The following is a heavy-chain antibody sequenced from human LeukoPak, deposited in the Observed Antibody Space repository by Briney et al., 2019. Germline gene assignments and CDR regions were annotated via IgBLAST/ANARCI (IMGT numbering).Heavy chain of an antibody. CDR2: IKQDGSEK. Sequence: GGSLRLSCAASGFTFSSYWMSWVRQAPGKGLEWVANIKQDGSEKYYVDSVKGRFTISRDNAKNSLYLQMNSLRAEDTAVYYCARDSAEYSSGWSDYFDYWGQGTLVTVSS. V-gene: IGHV3-7*03. D-gene: IGHD6-19*01. CDR3: ARDSAEYSSGWSDYFDY. J-gene: IGHJ4*02. CDR1: GFTFSSYW.